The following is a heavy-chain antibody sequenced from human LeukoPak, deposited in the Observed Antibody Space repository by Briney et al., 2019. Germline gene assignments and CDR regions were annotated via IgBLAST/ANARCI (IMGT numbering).Heavy chain of an antibody. Sequence: GGSLRLSCAAPGFTFSNYWMHWVRQAPGKGLVWVSRINSDGSSTSYADSVKGRFTISRDNAKNTLYLQMNSLRAEDTAVYYCAAYDSSGYSGKYFQHWGQGTLVTVSS. CDR2: INSDGSST. V-gene: IGHV3-74*01. J-gene: IGHJ1*01. CDR3: AAYDSSGYSGKYFQH. CDR1: GFTFSNYW. D-gene: IGHD3-22*01.